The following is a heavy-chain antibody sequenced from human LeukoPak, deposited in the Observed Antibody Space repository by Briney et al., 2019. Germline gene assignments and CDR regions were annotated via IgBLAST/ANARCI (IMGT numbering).Heavy chain of an antibody. J-gene: IGHJ4*02. CDR1: GFTFSSHN. D-gene: IGHD6-19*01. CDR2: IGTDGSYI. Sequence: PGGSLRLSCAASGFTFSSHNMNWVRQAPMKGLEWVSSIGTDGSYIYYADSVQGRFTISRDNAKNSLYLQMNSLTAEDTAVYYCAKDLNTYSSSPPDYWGQGTLVTVSS. CDR3: AKDLNTYSSSPPDY. V-gene: IGHV3-21*01.